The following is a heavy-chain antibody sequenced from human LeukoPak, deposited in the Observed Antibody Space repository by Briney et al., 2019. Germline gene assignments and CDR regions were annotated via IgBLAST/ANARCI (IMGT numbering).Heavy chain of an antibody. Sequence: SETLSLTCTVSGGSISSYYWNWIRRPRGKGLEWIGYIYYNGNTNYSPSLKSRVTMSVDTSKNLFSLKVSSVTAADTAVYYCARGRSNYYGMDVWGQGTTVTVSS. D-gene: IGHD1-26*01. V-gene: IGHV4-59*13. J-gene: IGHJ6*02. CDR1: GGSISSYY. CDR2: IYYNGNT. CDR3: ARGRSNYYGMDV.